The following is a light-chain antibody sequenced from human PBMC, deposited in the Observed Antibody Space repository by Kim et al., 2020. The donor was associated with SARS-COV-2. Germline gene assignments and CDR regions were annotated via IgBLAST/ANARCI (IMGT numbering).Light chain of an antibody. V-gene: IGKV3-15*01. CDR2: RAS. CDR1: QSVSSN. Sequence: EIVMTQSPATLSVSPGERATLSCRASQSVSSNLAWYQQKRGQAPRLLIYRASTRATCVPARFSGSGSGTEFTLTISSLQSEDFAVYYCQQYNYWPRTFGQGTKVDIK. CDR3: QQYNYWPRT. J-gene: IGKJ1*01.